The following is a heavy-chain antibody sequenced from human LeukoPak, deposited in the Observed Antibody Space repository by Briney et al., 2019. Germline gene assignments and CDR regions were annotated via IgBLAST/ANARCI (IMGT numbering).Heavy chain of an antibody. Sequence: SETLSLTCTIADSSSRRYHWGWIRQPPGKGLEYIGYLHDSGSIDYNPSLQSRVTISIDTSKTQLSLKLSSVTTADTAVYYCARLSSARSLTADYWGQGTLVTVSS. V-gene: IGHV4-59*01. CDR1: DSSSRRYH. CDR3: ARLSSARSLTADY. CDR2: LHDSGSI. D-gene: IGHD3-9*01. J-gene: IGHJ4*02.